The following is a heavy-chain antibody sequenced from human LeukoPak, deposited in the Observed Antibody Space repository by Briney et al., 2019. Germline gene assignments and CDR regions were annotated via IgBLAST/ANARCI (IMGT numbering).Heavy chain of an antibody. V-gene: IGHV3-23*01. J-gene: IGHJ6*02. CDR2: ISGSGGDT. CDR3: AKVRACSTTSCYRTYGMDV. D-gene: IGHD2-2*01. CDR1: GFTFSSYA. Sequence: GGSLRLSCAASGFTFSSYAMIWVRQAPGKGLEWVSAISGSGGDTYYADSVKGRFTISRDTSKNTLYLQTNSLRAEDTALYYCAKVRACSTTSCYRTYGMDVWGQGTTVTVSS.